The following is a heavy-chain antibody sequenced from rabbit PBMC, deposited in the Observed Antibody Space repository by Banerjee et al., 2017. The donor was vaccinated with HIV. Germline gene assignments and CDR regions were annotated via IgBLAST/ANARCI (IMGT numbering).Heavy chain of an antibody. Sequence: QEQLVESGGDLVKPGGTLTLTCTVSGFSLSSYGISWVRQAPGKGLEWIACIYAGSSDYTGYATWAKGRFTISKTSSTTVTLQMTSLTAADTATYFCARDAYAGDGDLFFDLWGPGTLVTVS. D-gene: IGHD4-2*01. CDR3: ARDAYAGDGDLFFDL. V-gene: IGHV1S45*01. CDR2: IYAGSSDYT. J-gene: IGHJ4*01. CDR1: GFSLSSYG.